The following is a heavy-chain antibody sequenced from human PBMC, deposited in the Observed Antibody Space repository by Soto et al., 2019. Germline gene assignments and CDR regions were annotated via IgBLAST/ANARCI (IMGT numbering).Heavy chain of an antibody. Sequence: QVQLVESGGGLVKPGGSLRLSCAASGFTFSDYYMSWIRQAPGKGLEWVSYISSSGSTIYYADSVKGRFTLSRDNAKNSLYPQMNRLRAEDTAVYYCARDQYYYGSGSYTYYYYGMDVWGQGTTVTVSS. CDR2: ISSSGSTI. D-gene: IGHD3-10*01. J-gene: IGHJ6*02. CDR1: GFTFSDYY. V-gene: IGHV3-11*01. CDR3: ARDQYYYGSGSYTYYYYGMDV.